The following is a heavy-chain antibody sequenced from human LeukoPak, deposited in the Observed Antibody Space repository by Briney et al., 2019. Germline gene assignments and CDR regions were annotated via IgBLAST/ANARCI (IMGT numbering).Heavy chain of an antibody. CDR3: ARDSSPYYYGSGSHDY. V-gene: IGHV3-30*04. CDR1: GFTFSSYA. Sequence: GGSLRLSCAASGFTFSSYAMHWVRQAPGKGLEWVAVISYDGSNKYYADSVKGRFTISRDNSKNTLYLQMSSLRAEDTAVYYCARDSSPYYYGSGSHDYWGQGTLVTVSS. D-gene: IGHD3-10*01. CDR2: ISYDGSNK. J-gene: IGHJ4*02.